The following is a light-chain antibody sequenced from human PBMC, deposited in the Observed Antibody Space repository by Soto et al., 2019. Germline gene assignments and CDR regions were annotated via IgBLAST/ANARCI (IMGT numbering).Light chain of an antibody. V-gene: IGKV4-1*01. CDR1: QSLLYSSNSKND. Sequence: DIVMTQSPDSLAVSLGERATINGKSSQSLLYSSNSKNDLAWYQRKSGQPPKLLIAWASTRESGVPDRFSGGGAGTDFTITISSLQADDVAVYYCQQYLSIPRTFGQGTKVEIK. CDR2: WAS. CDR3: QQYLSIPRT. J-gene: IGKJ1*01.